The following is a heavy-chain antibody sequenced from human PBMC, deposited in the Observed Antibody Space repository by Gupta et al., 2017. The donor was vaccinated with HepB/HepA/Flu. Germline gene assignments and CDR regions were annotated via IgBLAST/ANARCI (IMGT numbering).Heavy chain of an antibody. CDR3: TTDGGNPDY. V-gene: IGHV3-15*01. D-gene: IGHD3-3*01. CDR2: IKNKNDGGTT. CDR1: GFVFRNAW. J-gene: IGHJ4*02. Sequence: EVQLVESGGGLVKPGGSLRLSCAASGFVFRNAWMSWVRQAPGKGLEWVGRIKNKNDGGTTDYGAPVKGRFTILRDDSRNTLYLQINSLKTEDTAFYYCTTDGGNPDYWGQGTLVTVSS.